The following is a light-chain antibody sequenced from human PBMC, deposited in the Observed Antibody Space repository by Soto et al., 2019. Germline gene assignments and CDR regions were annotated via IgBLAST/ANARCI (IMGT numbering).Light chain of an antibody. Sequence: QSALTQPASVSGSPGQSITISCTGTSSDVGRYKLVSWYQQHPGKAPKLMIYDVSNQPSGVSNRFSGSKSGNTASLTISGLQAEDEADYYCSSYTTSTTLIFGGGPQLTVL. J-gene: IGLJ2*01. V-gene: IGLV2-14*03. CDR2: DVS. CDR3: SSYTTSTTLI. CDR1: SSDVGRYKL.